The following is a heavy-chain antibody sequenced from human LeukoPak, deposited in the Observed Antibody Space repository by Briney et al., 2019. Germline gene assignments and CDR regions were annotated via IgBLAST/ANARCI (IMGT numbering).Heavy chain of an antibody. Sequence: SETLSLTCIVSGDSVTNHYWSLIRQPPGKGLEWIGYIYYSGSINYNPSLKSRVTISVDTSRNQFSMKLNSVTAADTAVYYCAGSGGLANQGAVFDYWGQGALVTVSS. J-gene: IGHJ4*02. CDR2: IYYSGSI. CDR3: AGSGGLANQGAVFDY. D-gene: IGHD3-10*01. V-gene: IGHV4-59*02. CDR1: GDSVTNHY.